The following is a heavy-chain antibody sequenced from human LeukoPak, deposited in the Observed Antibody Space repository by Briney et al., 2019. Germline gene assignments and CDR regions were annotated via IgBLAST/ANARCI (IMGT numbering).Heavy chain of an antibody. D-gene: IGHD6-19*01. CDR3: ARLDLVSGWYMN. CDR1: GGSISSYY. Sequence: SETLSLTCTVSGGSISSYYWSWIRQPPGKGLEWIGYIYYSGSTNYNPSLKSRVTISVDTSKNQFSLKLSSVTAADTAVYYCARLDLVSGWYMNWGQGTLITVSS. CDR2: IYYSGST. V-gene: IGHV4-59*01. J-gene: IGHJ4*02.